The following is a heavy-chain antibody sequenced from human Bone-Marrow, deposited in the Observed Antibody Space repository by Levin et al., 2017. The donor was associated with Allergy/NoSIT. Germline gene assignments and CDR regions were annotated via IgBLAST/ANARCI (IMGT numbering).Heavy chain of an antibody. CDR1: GGSISSRSYY. CDR3: ARSGANCSGGSCYLYYFDY. J-gene: IGHJ4*02. V-gene: IGHV4-39*01. Sequence: SETLSLTCTVSGGSISSRSYYWVWIRQPPGKGLEWIGSIYYSGSTYYNLSLKSRVTISADTSKNQFSLKLSSVTAADTAVYYCARSGANCSGGSCYLYYFDYWGQGTLVTVSS. D-gene: IGHD2-15*01. CDR2: IYYSGST.